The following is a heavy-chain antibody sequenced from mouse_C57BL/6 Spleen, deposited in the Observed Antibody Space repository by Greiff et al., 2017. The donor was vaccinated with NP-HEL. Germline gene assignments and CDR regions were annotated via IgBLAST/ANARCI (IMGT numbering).Heavy chain of an antibody. Sequence: EVKLMESGGGLVKPGGSLKLSCAASGFTFSDYGMHWVRQAPEKGLEWVAYISSGSSTIYYADTVKGRFTISRDNAKNTLFLQMTSLRSEDTAMYDWARGNYGNYGFAYWGQGTLVTVSA. D-gene: IGHD2-1*01. CDR3: ARGNYGNYGFAY. J-gene: IGHJ3*01. CDR1: GFTFSDYG. CDR2: ISSGSSTI. V-gene: IGHV5-17*01.